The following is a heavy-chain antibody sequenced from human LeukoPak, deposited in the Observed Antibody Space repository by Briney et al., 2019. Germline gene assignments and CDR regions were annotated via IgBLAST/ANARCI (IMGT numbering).Heavy chain of an antibody. CDR1: GFAFSSYG. V-gene: IGHV3-30*02. D-gene: IGHD2-2*01. Sequence: PGGSLRLSCAASGFAFSSYGMHWVRQAPDKKLEWVAFIRSDGSYKYFADSVKGRFTISRDNSMNTLYLQMNSLRPDDTAVYSCAKERCTSTSCSLDYWGQGTLVTVSS. CDR3: AKERCTSTSCSLDY. J-gene: IGHJ4*02. CDR2: IRSDGSYK.